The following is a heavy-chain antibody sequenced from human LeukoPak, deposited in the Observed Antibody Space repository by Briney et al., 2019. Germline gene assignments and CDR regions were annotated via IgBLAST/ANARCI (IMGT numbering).Heavy chain of an antibody. CDR3: ARAYCSSTSCPLHYYYGMDV. Sequence: GGSLRLSCAASGFTFSSYEMNWVRQAPGKGLEWVSYISSSGSTIYYADSVKGRFTISRDNAKNSLYLQMNRLKAEDTAVYYCARAYCSSTSCPLHYYYGMDVWGKGTTVTVSS. V-gene: IGHV3-48*03. J-gene: IGHJ6*04. CDR1: GFTFSSYE. D-gene: IGHD2-2*01. CDR2: ISSSGSTI.